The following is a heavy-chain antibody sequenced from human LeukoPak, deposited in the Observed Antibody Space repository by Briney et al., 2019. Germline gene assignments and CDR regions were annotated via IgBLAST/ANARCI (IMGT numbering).Heavy chain of an antibody. CDR2: ISSSGSTI. CDR1: GFTFSDYY. CDR3: AKKLTSGAFDI. J-gene: IGHJ3*02. D-gene: IGHD4-11*01. Sequence: GGSLRLSCAASGFTFSDYYMSWIRQAPGKGLEWVSYISSSGSTIYYADSVKGRFTISRDNAKNSLYLQMNSLRAEDTALYYCAKKLTSGAFDIWGQGTMVTVSS. V-gene: IGHV3-11*01.